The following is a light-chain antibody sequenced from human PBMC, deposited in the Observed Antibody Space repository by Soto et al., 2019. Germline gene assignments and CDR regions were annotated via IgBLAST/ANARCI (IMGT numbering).Light chain of an antibody. CDR2: GAS. J-gene: IGKJ1*01. CDR3: QQFGSSPQT. V-gene: IGKV3-20*01. Sequence: EIVLTQSPGTLSLSPGERATLSCRASQSVSSSYLAWYQQKPGQAPRLLIYGASSRATGIPDRFSGSGSGTDFTLTISRLEPEDFAVYYCQQFGSSPQTFXQGPKVDI. CDR1: QSVSSSY.